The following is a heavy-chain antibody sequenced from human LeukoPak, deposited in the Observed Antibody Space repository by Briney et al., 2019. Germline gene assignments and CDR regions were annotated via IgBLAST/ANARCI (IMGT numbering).Heavy chain of an antibody. CDR1: GHRFTDYY. D-gene: IGHD1-1*01. CDR3: ASYAAGYNWLKV. CDR2: IHPGTGDP. J-gene: IGHJ4*02. V-gene: IGHV1-2*02. Sequence: ASVTVSCTASGHRFTDYYLHWVRQAPGQGLEWMGWIHPGTGDPNYAQKFQGRVTVTRDTSISTVYMELIRLRSDDTAVYYCASYAAGYNWLKVWGQGTLVTVSS.